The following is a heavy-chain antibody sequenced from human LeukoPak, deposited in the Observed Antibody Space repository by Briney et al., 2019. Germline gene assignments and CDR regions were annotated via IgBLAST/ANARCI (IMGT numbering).Heavy chain of an antibody. CDR1: GYPFIGYY. Sequence: ASVKVSCKASGYPFIGYYIHWVRQGPGQGLEWRGWINPETGATKYAQRFEGRVTLTRDTSVTTAHMELSGLRSDDSAVYYCARENLNYYGSGSYLYWGQGSQVTVSS. J-gene: IGHJ4*02. CDR3: ARENLNYYGSGSYLY. CDR2: INPETGAT. V-gene: IGHV1-2*02. D-gene: IGHD3-10*01.